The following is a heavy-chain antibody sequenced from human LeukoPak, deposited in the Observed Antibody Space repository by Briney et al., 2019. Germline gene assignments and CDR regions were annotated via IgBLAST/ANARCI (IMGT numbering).Heavy chain of an antibody. Sequence: SETLSLTCAVYGGSFSGYYWSWIRQPPGKGLEWIGEINHGGSANYNPSLNSRVTISVDTSKNQFSLKLSSVTAADTAVYYCARVTRITMVRGVTKAFDIWGQGTMVTVSS. CDR1: GGSFSGYY. J-gene: IGHJ3*02. V-gene: IGHV4-34*01. CDR2: INHGGSA. D-gene: IGHD3-10*01. CDR3: ARVTRITMVRGVTKAFDI.